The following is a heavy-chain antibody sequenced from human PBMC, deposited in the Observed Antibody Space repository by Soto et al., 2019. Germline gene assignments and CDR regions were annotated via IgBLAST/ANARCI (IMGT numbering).Heavy chain of an antibody. Sequence: GGSLRLSCAVSGFTFSTYWMSWVRQAPGKGLEWVASIKHDGSTKYYVDSVKGRFTISRDNAKNSLYLQMNSLKTEDTAVYYCARATAWGQGTLVTVSS. V-gene: IGHV3-7*01. CDR3: ARATA. CDR1: GFTFSTYW. CDR2: IKHDGSTK. J-gene: IGHJ4*02.